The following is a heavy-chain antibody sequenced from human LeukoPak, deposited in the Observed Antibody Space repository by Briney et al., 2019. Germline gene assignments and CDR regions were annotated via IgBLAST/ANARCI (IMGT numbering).Heavy chain of an antibody. D-gene: IGHD2-15*01. V-gene: IGHV1-2*02. CDR2: INPNSGGT. CDR1: GYTFTGYY. CDR3: ARGKIRYCSGGSCYSSDH. J-gene: IGHJ4*02. Sequence: AALVKVSCKASGYTFTGYYMHWVRQAPGRGLEWMGWINPNSGGTNYAQKFQGRVTMTRDTSISTAYMELSRLRSDDTAVYYCARGKIRYCSGGSCYSSDHWGQGTLVTVSS.